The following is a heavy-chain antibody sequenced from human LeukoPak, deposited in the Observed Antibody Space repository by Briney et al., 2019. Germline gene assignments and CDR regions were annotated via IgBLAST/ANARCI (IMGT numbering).Heavy chain of an antibody. CDR3: AKGVGAVAGNNDAFDI. V-gene: IGHV3-21*01. Sequence: GGSLRLSCEASGFTLSSYSMNWVRQAPGKGLEWVSSISSSSYYIYSADSVKGRFTISRDNAKNSLFLQMNSLRAEDTAVYYCAKGVGAVAGNNDAFDIWGQGTMVTVSS. D-gene: IGHD6-19*01. CDR1: GFTLSSYS. CDR2: ISSSSYYI. J-gene: IGHJ3*02.